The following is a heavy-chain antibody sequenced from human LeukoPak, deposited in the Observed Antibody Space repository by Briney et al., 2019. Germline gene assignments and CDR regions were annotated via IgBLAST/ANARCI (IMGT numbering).Heavy chain of an antibody. D-gene: IGHD4-23*01. CDR2: IKQDGSEK. Sequence: GGSLRLSCAASGFTFSSYWMSWVRQAPGKGLEWVANIKQDGSEKYYVDSVKGRFTISRDNAKNSLYLQMNSLRAEDTAVYYCARVPPRGGYYYYYYYMDVWGKGTTVTVPS. CDR3: ARVPPRGGYYYYYYYMDV. CDR1: GFTFSSYW. J-gene: IGHJ6*03. V-gene: IGHV3-7*01.